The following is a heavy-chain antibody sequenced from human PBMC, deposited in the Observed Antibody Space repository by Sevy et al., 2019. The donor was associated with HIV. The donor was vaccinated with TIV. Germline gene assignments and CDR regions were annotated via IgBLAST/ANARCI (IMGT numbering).Heavy chain of an antibody. CDR1: GFTFSSYA. CDR3: AKDEPYGIAAAGTQGPIDY. D-gene: IGHD6-13*01. J-gene: IGHJ4*02. Sequence: GGSLRLSCAASGFTFSSYAMSWVRQAPGKGLEWVSAISGSGGSTYYADSVKGRFTISRANSKNTLYLQMNSLRAEDTAVYYCAKDEPYGIAAAGTQGPIDYWGLGTLVTVSS. V-gene: IGHV3-23*01. CDR2: ISGSGGST.